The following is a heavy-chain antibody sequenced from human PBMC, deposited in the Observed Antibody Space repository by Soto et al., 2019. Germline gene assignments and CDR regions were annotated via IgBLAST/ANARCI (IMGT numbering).Heavy chain of an antibody. D-gene: IGHD3-3*01. J-gene: IGHJ2*01. CDR3: VRLFSWRFTDGRRYFDL. V-gene: IGHV4-39*01. CDR2: IYYSGNI. Sequence: QVQLQESGPGLVKPSETLSLTCTVSGDSISSGTYYWGWIRQTPGKGLEWIGSIYYSGNIYYNPSLKSRLNISQETSKNQFSLKVNSVTATDTAVYYCVRLFSWRFTDGRRYFDLWGRGTLVTVSS. CDR1: GDSISSGTYY.